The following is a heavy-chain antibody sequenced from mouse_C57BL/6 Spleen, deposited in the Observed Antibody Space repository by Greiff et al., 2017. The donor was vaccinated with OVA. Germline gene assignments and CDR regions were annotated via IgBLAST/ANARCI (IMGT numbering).Heavy chain of an antibody. Sequence: EVQLQQSGPELVKPGASVKISCKASGYTFTDYYMNWVKQSHGKSLEWIGDINPNNGGTSYNQKFKGKATLTVDKSSSTAYMELRSLTSEDSAVYYCARAPNYGPWFAYWGQGTLVTVSA. D-gene: IGHD1-1*01. J-gene: IGHJ3*01. CDR1: GYTFTDYY. CDR3: ARAPNYGPWFAY. CDR2: INPNNGGT. V-gene: IGHV1-26*01.